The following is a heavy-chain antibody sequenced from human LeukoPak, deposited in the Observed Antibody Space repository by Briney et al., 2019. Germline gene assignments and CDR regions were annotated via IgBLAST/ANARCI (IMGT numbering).Heavy chain of an antibody. Sequence: SETLSLTCTVSGGSISSYYWSWIRQPPGKGLEWIGYIYYSGSTNYNPSLKSRVTISVDTSKNQFSLKLSSVTAADTAVYYCARDAYYYDSSGYSTEYNWFDPWGQGTLVTVSS. CDR1: GGSISSYY. CDR2: IYYSGST. D-gene: IGHD3-22*01. J-gene: IGHJ5*02. V-gene: IGHV4-59*01. CDR3: ARDAYYYDSSGYSTEYNWFDP.